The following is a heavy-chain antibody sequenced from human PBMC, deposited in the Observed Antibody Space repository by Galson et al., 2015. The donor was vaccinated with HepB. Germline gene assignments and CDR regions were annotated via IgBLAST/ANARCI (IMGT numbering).Heavy chain of an antibody. V-gene: IGHV3-21*01. CDR3: ARDFLDGGNSDYYYYMDV. D-gene: IGHD4-23*01. CDR1: GFTFNRYS. J-gene: IGHJ6*03. CDR2: ISNRGKYI. Sequence: SLRLSCAVFGFTFNRYSINWVRQAPGKGLEWVSSISNRGKYIYYADSVKGRFTISRDNAKNLLYLQMNSLRVEDTAVYYCARDFLDGGNSDYYYYMDVWGKGTTVTVSS.